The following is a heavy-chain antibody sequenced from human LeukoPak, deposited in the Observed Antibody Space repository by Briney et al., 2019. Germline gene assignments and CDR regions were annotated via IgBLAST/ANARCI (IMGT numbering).Heavy chain of an antibody. CDR1: GGSIRSDNYY. J-gene: IGHJ5*02. D-gene: IGHD5-12*01. CDR2: IHFSGRT. Sequence: PSQTLSLTCTVSGGSIRSDNYYWNWIRQHPGNGLEWVGYIHFSGRTYYSPSLRSRVSMSVDTSKNQFSLNLTSVTAADTAVFYCARSVSAYAGRGWFDPWGQGTLVTVSS. CDR3: ARSVSAYAGRGWFDP. V-gene: IGHV4-31*03.